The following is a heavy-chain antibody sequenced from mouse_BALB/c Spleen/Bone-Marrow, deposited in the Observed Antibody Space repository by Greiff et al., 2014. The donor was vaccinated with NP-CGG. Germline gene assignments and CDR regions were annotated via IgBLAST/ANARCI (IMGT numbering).Heavy chain of an antibody. CDR3: ARRDYSFAY. V-gene: IGHV1-54*01. D-gene: IGHD2-13*01. Sequence: VQVVESGAELVRPGTSVKVSCKASGYAFTNYLIEWVKQRPGQGLEWIGVINPGSGGTNHNEKFKGKATLTADKSSSTAYMQLSSLTSDDSAVYFCARRDYSFAYWGQGTLVTVSA. CDR2: INPGSGGT. CDR1: GYAFTNYL. J-gene: IGHJ3*01.